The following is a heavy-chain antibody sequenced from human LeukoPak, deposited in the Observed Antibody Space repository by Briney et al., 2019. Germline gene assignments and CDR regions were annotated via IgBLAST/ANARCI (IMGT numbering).Heavy chain of an antibody. CDR1: GGSFRGYY. Sequence: PSETLSLTCAVYGGSFRGYYWSWIRQPPGKGLEWIGEINHSGSTNYNPSLKSRVTISVDTSKNQFSLKLSSVTAADTAVYYCASHPPNDYWGQGTLVTVSS. J-gene: IGHJ4*02. CDR2: INHSGST. CDR3: ASHPPNDY. V-gene: IGHV4-34*01.